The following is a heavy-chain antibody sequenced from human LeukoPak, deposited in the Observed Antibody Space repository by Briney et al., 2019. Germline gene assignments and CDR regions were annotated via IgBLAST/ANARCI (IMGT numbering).Heavy chain of an antibody. Sequence: SETLSLTCTVSGGSISNSNDYWAWIRQPPGKGLEWIGSIYHSGNIFQNQSLASRVAISVDTSKNQFSLNLNSVTAADTAVYCCARQESCTNGVCYVGWFDPWGQGTLVTVSS. D-gene: IGHD2-8*01. J-gene: IGHJ5*02. CDR3: ARQESCTNGVCYVGWFDP. CDR1: GGSISNSNDY. CDR2: IYHSGNI. V-gene: IGHV4-39*01.